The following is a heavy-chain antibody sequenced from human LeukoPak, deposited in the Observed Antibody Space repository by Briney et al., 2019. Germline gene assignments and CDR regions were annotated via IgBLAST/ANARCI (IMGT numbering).Heavy chain of an antibody. CDR2: IHPSGST. D-gene: IGHD2-2*01. V-gene: IGHV4-4*07. CDR3: ARGQYHLLYWYFDL. J-gene: IGHJ2*01. CDR1: GGSISSYY. Sequence: SETLSLTCTVSGGSISSYYWSWIRQPAGKGLEWIGRIHPSGSTNYNPSLKSRVTMSVDTSKNQFSLKLSSVTAADTAVYYCARGQYHLLYWYFDLWGRGTLVTVSS.